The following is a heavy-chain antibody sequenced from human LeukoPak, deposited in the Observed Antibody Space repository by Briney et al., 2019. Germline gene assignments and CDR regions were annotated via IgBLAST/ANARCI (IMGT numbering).Heavy chain of an antibody. CDR2: IIPIFGTA. CDR3: ARSRTGYISYYYYYGMDV. CDR1: GGTFSSYA. V-gene: IGHV1-69*13. D-gene: IGHD3/OR15-3a*01. J-gene: IGHJ6*02. Sequence: ASVKVSCKASGGTFSSYAISWVRQAPGQGLEWMGGIIPIFGTANYAQKFQGRVTITADESTSTAYMEPSSLRSEDTAVYYCARSRTGYISYYYYYGMDVWGQGTTVTVSS.